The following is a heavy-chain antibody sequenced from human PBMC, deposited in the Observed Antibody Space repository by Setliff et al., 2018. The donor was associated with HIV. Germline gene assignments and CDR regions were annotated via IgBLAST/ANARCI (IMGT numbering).Heavy chain of an antibody. D-gene: IGHD6-6*01. Sequence: ASETLSLTCAVSGYSISSGYYWGGIRQPPGKGLEWIGSIYHSGSTYYSPSLKSRVTISVDTSKNQFSLKLSSVTAADTAVYYCAGRGVIAAHSIGFDPWRPGTLVTVS. CDR1: GYSISSGYY. J-gene: IGHJ5*02. V-gene: IGHV4-38-2*01. CDR2: IYHSGST. CDR3: AGRGVIAAHSIGFDP.